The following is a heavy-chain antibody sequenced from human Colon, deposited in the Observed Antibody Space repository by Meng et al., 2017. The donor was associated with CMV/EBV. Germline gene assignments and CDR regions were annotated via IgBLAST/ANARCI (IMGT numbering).Heavy chain of an antibody. CDR1: GFTFSSYT. J-gene: IGHJ3*02. V-gene: IGHV3-53*01. Sequence: GGSLRLSCTASGFTFSSYTMNWVRQAPGKGLEWVSVIYSGGSTYYADSVKGRFTISRDNSKNTLYLQMNSLRAEDTAVYYCARRWFHDAFDIWGQGTMVTVSS. CDR3: ARRWFHDAFDI. CDR2: IYSGGST. D-gene: IGHD2-15*01.